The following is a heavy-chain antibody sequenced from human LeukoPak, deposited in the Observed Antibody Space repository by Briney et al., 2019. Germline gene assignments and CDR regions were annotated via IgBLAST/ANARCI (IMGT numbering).Heavy chain of an antibody. CDR1: GFTVSTNY. D-gene: IGHD3-22*01. CDR2: IYSGGST. CDR3: AKDRGSSGFFDY. Sequence: GGSLRLSCAASGFTVSTNYMTWVRQAPGKGLEWVSIIYSGGSTYYAHSVKGRFTISRDNSKNTLYLQMDSLRGEDTAVYYCAKDRGSSGFFDYWGQGTLVTVSS. V-gene: IGHV3-53*05. J-gene: IGHJ4*02.